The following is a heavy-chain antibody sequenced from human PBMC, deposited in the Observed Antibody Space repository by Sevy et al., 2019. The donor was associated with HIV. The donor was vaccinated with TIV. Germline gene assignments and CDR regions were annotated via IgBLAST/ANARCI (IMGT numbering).Heavy chain of an antibody. Sequence: GGSLRLSCAASGFSFSSYGMHWVRQAPGKGLEWVALVWYDGSDKYYADSVKGRFTISRDNSKNTLYLQMNSLRAEDTAVYYCARDSGLQLFRYWGQGTLVTVSS. J-gene: IGHJ4*02. CDR3: ARDSGLQLFRY. D-gene: IGHD1-1*01. V-gene: IGHV3-33*01. CDR2: VWYDGSDK. CDR1: GFSFSSYG.